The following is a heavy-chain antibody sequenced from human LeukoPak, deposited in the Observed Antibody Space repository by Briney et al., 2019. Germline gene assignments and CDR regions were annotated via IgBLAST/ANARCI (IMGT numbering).Heavy chain of an antibody. CDR2: IYYIGST. CDR1: GDSISSSPYY. D-gene: IGHD3-22*01. J-gene: IGHJ4*02. CDR3: ARDDTYFYDSSGHGFDF. V-gene: IGHV4-39*07. Sequence: SETLSLTCTVSGDSISSSPYYWGWVRQPPGKGLEWIGSIYYIGSTHYNPSLKRRVTISVDTSKHQFSLKLTSVTAADTALYFCARDDTYFYDSSGHGFDFWGPGTLVTVSS.